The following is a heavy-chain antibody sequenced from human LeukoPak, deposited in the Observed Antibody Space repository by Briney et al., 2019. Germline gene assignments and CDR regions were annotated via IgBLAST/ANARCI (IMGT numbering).Heavy chain of an antibody. CDR2: TYTSGTI. J-gene: IGHJ6*03. V-gene: IGHV4-4*07. D-gene: IGHD2-21*01. Sequence: SETLSLTCTVSGGSFDSPYWTWLRQPAGKGPQWLARTYTSGTIDYNPSLKGRVTMSLSPSRNQFSLQLSSVTAADTAVYYCARAPRYYMNIDVWGKGTTVIVSS. CDR3: ARAPRYYMNIDV. CDR1: GGSFDSPY.